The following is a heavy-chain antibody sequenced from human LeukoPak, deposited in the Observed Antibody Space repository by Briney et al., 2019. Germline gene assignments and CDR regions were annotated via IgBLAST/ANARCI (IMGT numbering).Heavy chain of an antibody. J-gene: IGHJ4*02. CDR2: ISANNNNT. V-gene: IGHV1-18*01. D-gene: IGHD2-2*01. Sequence: WASVKVSCKASGYSFTTYGISWVRQAPGQGLEWMGWISANNNNTDNVQKLQGRVTMTTDTSTSTAYMELRGLRSDDTAVYYCARALYHTFDYWGQGTLVTVSS. CDR1: GYSFTTYG. CDR3: ARALYHTFDY.